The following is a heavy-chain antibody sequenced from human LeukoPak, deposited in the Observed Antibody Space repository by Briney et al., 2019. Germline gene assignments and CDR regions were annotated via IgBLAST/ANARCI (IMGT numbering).Heavy chain of an antibody. D-gene: IGHD6-6*01. Sequence: GASMKVSCKASGYTFTSYFMHWVRQAPGQGLEWMGIISPSGGSTTYPQKFQGRVTMTTDTSTNAVYMELSSLRSEDTAVYFCARDDSSSSFYHYYYYMDVWGKGTTVTVSS. V-gene: IGHV1-46*01. CDR1: GYTFTSYF. CDR2: ISPSGGST. J-gene: IGHJ6*03. CDR3: ARDDSSSSFYHYYYYMDV.